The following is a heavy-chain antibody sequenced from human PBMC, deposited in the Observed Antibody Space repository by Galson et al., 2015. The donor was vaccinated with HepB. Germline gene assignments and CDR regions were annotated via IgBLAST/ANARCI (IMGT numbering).Heavy chain of an antibody. V-gene: IGHV3-74*01. CDR3: ARDRLNLGIES. J-gene: IGHJ5*02. CDR2: IYDDGSIT. CDR1: GFTFSRHW. Sequence: SLRLSCAASGFTFSRHWMHWVRQAPGKGLVWISRIYDDGSITNYADFVKGRFTISRDNAKNTLYLQVNSLRAEDTAMYYCARDRLNLGIESWGQGTLVTVSS. D-gene: IGHD2-21*01.